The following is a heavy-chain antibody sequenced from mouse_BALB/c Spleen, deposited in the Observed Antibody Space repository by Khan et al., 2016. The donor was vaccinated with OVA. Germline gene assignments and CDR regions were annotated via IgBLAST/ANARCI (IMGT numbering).Heavy chain of an antibody. V-gene: IGHV5-6*01. J-gene: IGHJ3*01. CDR1: GFTFSSYS. D-gene: IGHD1-1*01. CDR3: ASHLAGSFAY. CDR2: ISSGGDYT. Sequence: EVELVESGGDLVKPGGSLKLSCAASGFTFSSYSMSWVRQTPDKRLEWVATISSGGDYTYYPDSVKGRFTISRDNAKNTLYPQMRSLYSEATAMCYCASHLAGSFAYWGQGTLGTVSA.